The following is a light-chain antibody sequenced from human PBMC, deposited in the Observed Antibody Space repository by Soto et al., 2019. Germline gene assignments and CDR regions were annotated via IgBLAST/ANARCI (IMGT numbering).Light chain of an antibody. J-gene: IGKJ1*01. Sequence: PGATATLSCRASQSVPSTYFAWYQQKSGQPPRLLISGTSNRATGIPDRFSGSGSGRDFTLTISRLEPEEFAVYFCQQFGNSPWTFGQGTKVDIK. V-gene: IGKV3-20*01. CDR1: QSVPSTY. CDR3: QQFGNSPWT. CDR2: GTS.